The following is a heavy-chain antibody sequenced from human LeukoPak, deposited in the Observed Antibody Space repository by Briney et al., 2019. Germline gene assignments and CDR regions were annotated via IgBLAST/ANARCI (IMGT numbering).Heavy chain of an antibody. CDR1: GLTFSSYW. V-gene: IGHV3-7*04. D-gene: IGHD2-15*01. CDR2: IKHDGSEK. J-gene: IGHJ4*02. Sequence: GGSLRLSCVVSGLTFSSYWMSWVRQAPGKGLEWVANIKHDGSEKYYVDSVKGRFTISRDNAKNSLYLQMNCLRAEDTAVYYCARENRWTHFDYWGQGTLVTVSS. CDR3: ARENRWTHFDY.